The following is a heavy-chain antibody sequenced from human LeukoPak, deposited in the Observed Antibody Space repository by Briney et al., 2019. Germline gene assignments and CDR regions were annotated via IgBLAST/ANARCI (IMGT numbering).Heavy chain of an antibody. J-gene: IGHJ4*02. CDR2: IYYSGST. D-gene: IGHD3-22*01. CDR1: GGSISSGGYW. V-gene: IGHV4-31*03. Sequence: SETLSLTCSVSGGSISSGGYWWTWIRQHPVKGLEWIGYIYYSGSTSYNPSLKSRVTISVDTSKNQFSLKLNSVTAADTAVYYCASDRHDSSGIHTLDYWGQGTLVTVSS. CDR3: ASDRHDSSGIHTLDY.